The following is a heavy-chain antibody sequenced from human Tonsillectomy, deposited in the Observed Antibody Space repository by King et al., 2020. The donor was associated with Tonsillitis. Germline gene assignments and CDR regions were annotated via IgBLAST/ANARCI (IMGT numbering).Heavy chain of an antibody. CDR3: ARDREVGAPRAPDAFDI. J-gene: IGHJ3*02. V-gene: IGHV1-18*01. CDR2: ISAYNDNT. CDR1: GFNFTTYG. Sequence: VQLVQSGDEVKKPGASMKVSCKASGFNFTTYGITWVRQAPGQGLEWMGWISAYNDNTNYAQKLQGRVTMTTDTSTSTVYMELRSLRSDDTAVYYCARDREVGAPRAPDAFDIWGQGTMITVSS. D-gene: IGHD1-26*01.